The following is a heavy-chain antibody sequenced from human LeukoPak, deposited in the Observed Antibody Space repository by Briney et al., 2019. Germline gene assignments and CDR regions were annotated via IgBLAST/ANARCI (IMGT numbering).Heavy chain of an antibody. V-gene: IGHV4-59*01. Sequence: PSETLSLTCTVSGGSISSYYWSWIRQPPGKGLEWTGYIYYSGSTNYSPSLKSRVTISVDTSKNQFSLKLSSVTAADTAVYYCARETIAAAGGDYYYYGMDVWGQGTTVTVSS. CDR3: ARETIAAAGGDYYYYGMDV. D-gene: IGHD6-13*01. CDR1: GGSISSYY. J-gene: IGHJ6*02. CDR2: IYYSGST.